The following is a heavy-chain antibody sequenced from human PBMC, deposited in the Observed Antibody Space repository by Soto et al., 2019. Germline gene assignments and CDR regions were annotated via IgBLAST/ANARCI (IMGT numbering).Heavy chain of an antibody. J-gene: IGHJ4*02. V-gene: IGHV3-74*01. D-gene: IGHD1-26*01. Sequence: EVQLVESGGGLVQPGGSLRLSCAASGFTFSSYYMHWVRQAPGKGLVWVSRINSDGSSTSYADSVKGRFTISRDNAKNTLYLQMNSLRAEDTAVYYCAREGYVGAYYFDYWGQGTLVTVSS. CDR3: AREGYVGAYYFDY. CDR1: GFTFSSYY. CDR2: INSDGSST.